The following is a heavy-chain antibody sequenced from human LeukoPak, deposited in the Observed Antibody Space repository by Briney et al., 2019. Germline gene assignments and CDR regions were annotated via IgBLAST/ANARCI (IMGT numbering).Heavy chain of an antibody. D-gene: IGHD3-22*01. CDR1: GGSISPYY. Sequence: PSETLSLTCTVSGGSISPYYLSWIRQPPGKGLEWLGYIYYSGNTEYKPSLKSRVAMSVDTSKNQFSLRLSSVTAADTAVYYCARSTGSSVFIDYWGQGTLVTVSS. CDR3: ARSTGSSVFIDY. J-gene: IGHJ4*02. CDR2: IYYSGNT. V-gene: IGHV4-59*01.